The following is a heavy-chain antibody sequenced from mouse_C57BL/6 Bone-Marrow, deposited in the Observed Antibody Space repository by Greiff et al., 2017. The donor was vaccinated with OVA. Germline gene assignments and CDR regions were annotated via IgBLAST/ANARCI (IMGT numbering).Heavy chain of an antibody. D-gene: IGHD1-1*01. J-gene: IGHJ4*01. V-gene: IGHV2-9-1*01. CDR2: IWTGGGT. Sequence: VQLQQSGPGLVAPSQSLSITCTVSWFSLTSYAISWVRQPPGKGLEWLGVIWTGGGTNYNSALKSRLSISKDNSKSQVFLKMNSLQTDDTARYYCASLYYYGSRDYAMDYWGQGTSVTVSS. CDR1: WFSLTSYA. CDR3: ASLYYYGSRDYAMDY.